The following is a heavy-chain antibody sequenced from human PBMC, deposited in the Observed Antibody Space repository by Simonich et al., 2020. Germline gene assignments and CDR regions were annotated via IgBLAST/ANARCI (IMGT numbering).Heavy chain of an antibody. CDR2: IHPHSGGT. CDR3: ARGPRWTGDDAFDI. J-gene: IGHJ3*02. V-gene: IGHV1-2*02. Sequence: QVQLVQSGAEVKKPGASVKVSCKASGYTFTGYYMNWVRQAPGQGREGCGWIHPHSGGTNDAQKCQGRVTMTRDTSISTAYMELSRLRSDDTAVYYCARGPRWTGDDAFDIWGQGTMVTVSS. CDR1: GYTFTGYY. D-gene: IGHD7-27*01.